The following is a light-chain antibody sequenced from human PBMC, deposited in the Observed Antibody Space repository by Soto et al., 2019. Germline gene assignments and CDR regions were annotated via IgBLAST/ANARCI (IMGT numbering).Light chain of an antibody. V-gene: IGKV2-30*01. CDR1: QGLVYSDGNTY. CDR3: MQATHWPPYT. CDR2: KVS. Sequence: EVVMTQSPRNLPVTLGQPASISCWSSQGLVYSDGNTYLNWFQQRPGHSPRRLLYKVSFRDSGVPDRFSRSGSGTAFTLTISRVEAEDVGIYYCMQATHWPPYTFGQGTKLEIK. J-gene: IGKJ2*01.